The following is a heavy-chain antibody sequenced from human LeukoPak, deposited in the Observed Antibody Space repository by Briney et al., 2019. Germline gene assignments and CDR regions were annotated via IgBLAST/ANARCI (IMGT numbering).Heavy chain of an antibody. D-gene: IGHD3-3*01. CDR1: SGSISSSGYY. CDR3: ARDLDLYYFDL. Sequence: SETLSLTCTVSSGSISSSGYYWSWLRQPAGKGLEWIGRTYISGTTEYNPSLKSRVTISIDTSKSQFSLKMSSVTAADTAVYYCARDLDLYYFDLWGRGTLVTVSS. CDR2: TYISGTT. V-gene: IGHV4-61*02. J-gene: IGHJ2*01.